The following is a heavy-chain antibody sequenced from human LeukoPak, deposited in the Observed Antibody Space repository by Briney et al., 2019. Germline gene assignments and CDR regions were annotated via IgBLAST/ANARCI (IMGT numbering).Heavy chain of an antibody. Sequence: GGSLRLSCAASGFTFSSYAMSWVRQARGKGLEWVSAISGSGGSTYYADSVKGRFTISRDNSKNTLYLQMNSLRAEDTAVYYCAKDLRAYGINWFDPWGQGTLVTVSS. V-gene: IGHV3-23*01. J-gene: IGHJ5*02. CDR2: ISGSGGST. D-gene: IGHD3-10*01. CDR3: AKDLRAYGINWFDP. CDR1: GFTFSSYA.